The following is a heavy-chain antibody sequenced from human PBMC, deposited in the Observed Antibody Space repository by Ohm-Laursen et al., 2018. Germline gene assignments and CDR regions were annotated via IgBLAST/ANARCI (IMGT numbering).Heavy chain of an antibody. CDR2: ISWNSGSI. Sequence: RSLRLSCAASGFTFDDYAMHWVRQAPGKGLEWVSGISWNSGSIGYADSVKGRFTISRDNAKNSLYLQMNSLRSEDTAVYYCASGWYYDFWSAIQRRYYGMDVWGQGTTVTVSS. CDR1: GFTFDDYA. V-gene: IGHV3-9*01. D-gene: IGHD3-3*01. CDR3: ASGWYYDFWSAIQRRYYGMDV. J-gene: IGHJ6*02.